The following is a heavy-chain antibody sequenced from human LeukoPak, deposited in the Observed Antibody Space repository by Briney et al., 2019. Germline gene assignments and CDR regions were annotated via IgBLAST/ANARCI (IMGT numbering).Heavy chain of an antibody. D-gene: IGHD3-9*01. Sequence: GGSLRLSCAASGFTFSNYGMSWVRQAPGKGLEWVSAIGGDGGSTYYADSVKGWFTISRVNSKNSLYLQMNCERAEDTAVYYCAKDRRIVTGYNHFDYWGQGTLVTVSS. CDR3: AKDRRIVTGYNHFDY. CDR1: GFTFSNYG. V-gene: IGHV3-23*01. CDR2: IGGDGGST. J-gene: IGHJ4*02.